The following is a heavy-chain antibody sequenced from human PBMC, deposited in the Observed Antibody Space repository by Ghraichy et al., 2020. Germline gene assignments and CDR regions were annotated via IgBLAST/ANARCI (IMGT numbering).Heavy chain of an antibody. D-gene: IGHD3-22*01. V-gene: IGHV3-7*03. CDR3: ARGTSYYYDSSGYSLFDY. CDR1: GFTFRSKW. Sequence: GGSLRLSCAASGFTFRSKWMTWVRQAPGKGLEWVANIKQDGSEKYYVDSVKGRFTISRDNAKNSLYLQMSSLRPEDTAVYYCARGTSYYYDSSGYSLFDYWGQGTLVTVSS. CDR2: IKQDGSEK. J-gene: IGHJ4*02.